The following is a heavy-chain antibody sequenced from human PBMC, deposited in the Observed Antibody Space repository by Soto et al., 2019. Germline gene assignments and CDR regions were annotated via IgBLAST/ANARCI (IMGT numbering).Heavy chain of an antibody. CDR2: IGTSGSYI. J-gene: IGHJ4*02. CDR1: GFIFSRYS. Sequence: PGGSLRLSCSVSGFIFSRYSMNWVRQAPGKGLEWVSSIGTSGSYIYDTDSVKGRFTISRDNTKDSLYLQMNSLRAEDTAIYYCARGSAFIGLDYWGRGTLVTVSS. CDR3: ARGSAFIGLDY. D-gene: IGHD1-26*01. V-gene: IGHV3-21*01.